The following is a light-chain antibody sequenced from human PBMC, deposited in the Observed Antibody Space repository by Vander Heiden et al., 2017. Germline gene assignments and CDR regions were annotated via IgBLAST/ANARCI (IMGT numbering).Light chain of an antibody. V-gene: IGKV1-27*01. J-gene: IGKJ1*01. CDR3: QKYNSAPWT. CDR2: AAS. CDR1: QGISNY. Sequence: PMTPSPSSLSASVGDRVTITCRASQGISNYLAWYQQKPGKVPKLLIYAASTLQSGVPPRFSGSGSGTDFTLTISSLQPEDVATYYCQKYNSAPWTFGQGTKVEIK.